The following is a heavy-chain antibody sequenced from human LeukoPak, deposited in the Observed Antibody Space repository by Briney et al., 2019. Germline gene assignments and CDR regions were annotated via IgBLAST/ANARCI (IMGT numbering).Heavy chain of an antibody. Sequence: PSETLSLTCTVSGGSLSSGSYYWSWIRQPAGKGLEWIGRIYTSGSTNYNPSLKSRVTISVDTSKNQFSLKLSSVTAADTAVYYCARASIGYCTNDVCYSTEYFQHWGQGTLVTVSS. J-gene: IGHJ1*01. CDR2: IYTSGST. D-gene: IGHD2-8*01. CDR3: ARASIGYCTNDVCYSTEYFQH. V-gene: IGHV4-61*02. CDR1: GGSLSSGSYY.